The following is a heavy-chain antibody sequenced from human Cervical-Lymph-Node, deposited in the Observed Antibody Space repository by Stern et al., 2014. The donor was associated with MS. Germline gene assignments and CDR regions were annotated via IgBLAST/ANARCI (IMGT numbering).Heavy chain of an antibody. CDR1: GYTFTSFG. Sequence: VQLVQSGAEVKKPGASVKVSCKASGYTFTSFGISWVRRAPGQGLEWMGWISGYNGYTNYPQKFQGRVILTADTSTSTAYMDLTNLRSDDTAMYYCARGPYCSSTSCYTNGYYFYGLDVWGQGTTVTVSS. CDR2: ISGYNGYT. V-gene: IGHV1-18*01. D-gene: IGHD2-2*02. J-gene: IGHJ6*02. CDR3: ARGPYCSSTSCYTNGYYFYGLDV.